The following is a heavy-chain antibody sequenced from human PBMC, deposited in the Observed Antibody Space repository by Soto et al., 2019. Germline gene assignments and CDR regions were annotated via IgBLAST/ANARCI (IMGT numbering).Heavy chain of an antibody. D-gene: IGHD1-26*01. Sequence: QLQLQESGPGLVKPSESLSLTCTVSGGSISSSSYYWGWIRQPPGKGLEWIGSIYYSGSTYYNPSLKSRVTISVDTSKNQFSLKLSSVTAADTAVYYCARQVLWELGYPLYYFDYWGQGNLVTVSS. J-gene: IGHJ4*02. CDR3: ARQVLWELGYPLYYFDY. CDR2: IYYSGST. V-gene: IGHV4-39*01. CDR1: GGSISSSSYY.